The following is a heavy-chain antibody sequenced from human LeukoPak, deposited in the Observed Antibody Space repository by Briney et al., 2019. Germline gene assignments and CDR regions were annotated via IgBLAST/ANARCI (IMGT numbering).Heavy chain of an antibody. V-gene: IGHV3-53*01. CDR2: IYSGDST. CDR3: VGRPYYYYGMDV. Sequence: GSLRLSCAASGFTVNSNSMSWVRQDTWKGLECVAAIYSGDSTYYPDPVKGRFSISRDNSKNTLYLQMSSLRSEDTAIYYCVGRPYYYYGMDVWGQGTTVTVSS. CDR1: GFTVNSNS. J-gene: IGHJ6*02.